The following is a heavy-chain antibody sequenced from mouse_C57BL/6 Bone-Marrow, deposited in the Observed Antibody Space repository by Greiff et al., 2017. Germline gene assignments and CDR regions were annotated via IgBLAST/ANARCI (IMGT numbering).Heavy chain of an antibody. CDR2: INPSSGYT. CDR1: GYTFTSYW. J-gene: IGHJ2*01. CDR3: AREDY. V-gene: IGHV1-7*01. Sequence: VQLQQSGAELAKPGASVKLSCKASGYTFTSYWMHWVKQRPGQGLEWIGYINPSSGYTKYNQKFKDTATLTADKSSSTAYMQLSSLTHEDSAVYYCAREDYWGQGTTLTVSS.